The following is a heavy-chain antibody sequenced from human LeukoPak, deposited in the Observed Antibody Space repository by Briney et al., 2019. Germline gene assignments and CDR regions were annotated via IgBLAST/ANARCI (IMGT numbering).Heavy chain of an antibody. V-gene: IGHV4-31*03. Sequence: SQTLSLTYTVSGGSISSSGYYWSWLRQRPGTGLEWVGYIYYNGNTYYNPSLKSRIAISVDTSENQFSLRLTSVTAADTAVYYCARDGGTVTHFDYWGQGTLVTVSS. CDR3: ARDGGTVTHFDY. J-gene: IGHJ4*02. CDR1: GGSISSSGYY. CDR2: IYYNGNT. D-gene: IGHD4-17*01.